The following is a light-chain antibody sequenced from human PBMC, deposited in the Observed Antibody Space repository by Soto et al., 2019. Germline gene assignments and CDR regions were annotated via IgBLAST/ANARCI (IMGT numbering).Light chain of an antibody. CDR2: GES. CDR1: QSVSSSY. J-gene: IGKJ1*01. CDR3: QKYGSSPWT. Sequence: PSALPISLPPADSATRSCRASQSVSSSYLAWYQQKTGQAPRILIYGESSRATGVPDRFSGSGSGTDLTLTISRLEPEDFAVYYCQKYGSSPWTXGQGTKVDIK. V-gene: IGKV3-20*01.